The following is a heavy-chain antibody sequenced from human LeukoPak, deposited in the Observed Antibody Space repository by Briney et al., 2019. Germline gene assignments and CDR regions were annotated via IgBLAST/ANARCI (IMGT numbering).Heavy chain of an antibody. V-gene: IGHV3-21*01. Sequence: GGSLRLSCAASGFTFSSYSMNWVRQAPGKGLEWVSSISSSSSYIYYADSVKGRFTISRDNAKNSLYLQMDSLRTEDTAVYYCAKVPHSWGLFDSWGQGTLVTVSS. J-gene: IGHJ4*02. CDR1: GFTFSSYS. CDR3: AKVPHSWGLFDS. CDR2: ISSSSSYI. D-gene: IGHD3-16*01.